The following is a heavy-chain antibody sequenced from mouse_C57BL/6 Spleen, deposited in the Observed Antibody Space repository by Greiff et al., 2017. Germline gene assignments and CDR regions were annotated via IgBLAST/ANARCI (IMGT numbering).Heavy chain of an antibody. V-gene: IGHV1-76*01. D-gene: IGHD2-5*01. CDR3: ASCRSNYEAWCAY. J-gene: IGHJ3*01. CDR2: IYPGSGNT. CDR1: GYTFTDYY. Sequence: QVQLQQSGAELVRPGASVKLSCKASGYTFTDYYINWVKQRPGQGLEWIARIYPGSGNTYYNEKFKGKATLTAEKSSSSAYMQLSSVTSEDSAVYFCASCRSNYEAWCAYWGQGTLVTVSA.